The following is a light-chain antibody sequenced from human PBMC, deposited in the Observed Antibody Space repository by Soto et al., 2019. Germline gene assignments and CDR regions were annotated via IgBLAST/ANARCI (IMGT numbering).Light chain of an antibody. CDR3: CSYAGSYVV. Sequence: QSALTQPRSVSGSPGQSVAISCTGTSSDVGGHSYVSWYQHHPGKAPKLMIYDFTKRPSGVPDRLSGSKSDNTASLTISGLQAEDEGDYYCCSYAGSYVVFGGGTKLTVL. J-gene: IGLJ2*01. CDR1: SSDVGGHSY. CDR2: DFT. V-gene: IGLV2-11*01.